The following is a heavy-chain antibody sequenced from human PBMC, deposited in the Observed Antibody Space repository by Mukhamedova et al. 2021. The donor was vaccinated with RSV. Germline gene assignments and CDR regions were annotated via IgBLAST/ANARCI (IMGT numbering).Heavy chain of an antibody. CDR3: ARLGDSTPYRPFDY. D-gene: IGHD2/OR15-2a*01. CDR2: IQYSGST. Sequence: QPPGKSLEWIGSIQYSGSTYYKPSIKSRVTISVDTSKNQFSLKLSSVTVADTAVYYCARLGDSTPYRPFDYWG. V-gene: IGHV4-39*01. J-gene: IGHJ4*01.